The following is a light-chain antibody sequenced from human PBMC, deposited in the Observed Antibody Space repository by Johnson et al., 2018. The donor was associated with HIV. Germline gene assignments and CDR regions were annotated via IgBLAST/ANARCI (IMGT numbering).Light chain of an antibody. CDR3: GTWDSSLNSYV. V-gene: IGLV1-51*02. Sequence: QSVLTQPPSVSAAPGQKVTISCSGSSSNIGNNYVSWYQQLPGTAPKLLIYENNKRPSGIPDRFSGSKSGTSTTLGITGLQTGDEADYYCGTWDSSLNSYVFRPGTKVTVL. CDR2: ENN. J-gene: IGLJ1*01. CDR1: SSNIGNNY.